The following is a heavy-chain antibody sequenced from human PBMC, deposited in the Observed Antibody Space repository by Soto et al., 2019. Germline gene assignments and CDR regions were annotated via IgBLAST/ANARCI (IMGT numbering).Heavy chain of an antibody. CDR2: IEGSGGTT. D-gene: IGHD3-10*01. V-gene: IGHV3-23*01. CDR1: RCTFGTTD. CDR3: GKNSGWFNT. J-gene: IGHJ5*02. Sequence: GGSLRLSCAASRCTFGTTDMSWVRQAPGGGREWVSTIEGSGGTTYYGDSVKDRFTISRDNSRKTVYLQMHSLRKDDTALYYGGKNSGWFNTWGQGALVTVSS.